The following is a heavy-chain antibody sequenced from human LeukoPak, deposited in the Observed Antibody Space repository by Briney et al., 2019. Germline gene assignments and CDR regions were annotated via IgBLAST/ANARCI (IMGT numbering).Heavy chain of an antibody. V-gene: IGHV3-23*01. CDR2: ISGSGGST. CDR3: AKDTRMTTVTTHYFDY. J-gene: IGHJ4*02. D-gene: IGHD4-17*01. Sequence: GGSLRLSCAASGFTFSSYAMSWVRRAPGKGLEWVSAISGSGGSTYYADSVKGRLTISRDNSKNTLYLQMNSLRAEDTAVYYCAKDTRMTTVTTHYFDYWGQGTLVTVSS. CDR1: GFTFSSYA.